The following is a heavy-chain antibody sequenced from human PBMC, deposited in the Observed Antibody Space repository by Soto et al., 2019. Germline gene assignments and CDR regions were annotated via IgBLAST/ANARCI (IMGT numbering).Heavy chain of an antibody. D-gene: IGHD6-13*01. CDR1: GFTFSNAW. CDR2: IKSKTDGGTT. V-gene: IGHV3-15*07. Sequence: EVQLVESGGGLVKPGGSLRLSCAASGFTFSNAWMNWVRPAPGKGLEWVGRIKSKTDGGTTDYAEPVKGRFTISRDDSKNTMYLQMNSMKTEDTAVYYCTTDLSSSSPVTRAEYFQHWSQGTLETVYS. J-gene: IGHJ1*01. CDR3: TTDLSSSSPVTRAEYFQH.